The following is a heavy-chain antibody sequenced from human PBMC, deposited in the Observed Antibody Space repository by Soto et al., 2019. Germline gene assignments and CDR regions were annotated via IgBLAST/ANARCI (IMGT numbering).Heavy chain of an antibody. CDR1: GYTFTGYC. Sequence: ASVKVSCKASGYTFTGYCMHWVRQAPGQGLEWMGWINPNSGGTNYAQKFQGWVTMTRDTSISTAYMELSRLRSDDTAVYYCARDVEYWPALGNACYIWGQGTMVTVSS. CDR3: ARDVEYWPALGNACYI. J-gene: IGHJ3*02. CDR2: INPNSGGT. D-gene: IGHD3-16*01. V-gene: IGHV1-2*04.